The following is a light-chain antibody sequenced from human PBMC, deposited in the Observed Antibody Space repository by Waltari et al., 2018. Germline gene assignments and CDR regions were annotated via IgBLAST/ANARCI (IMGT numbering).Light chain of an antibody. J-gene: IGKJ2*01. CDR2: VAS. CDR3: QQSYNAPYT. V-gene: IGKV1-39*01. CDR1: QSISNY. Sequence: DIQMTQSPSSLPASVGDRVTITCRSIQSISNYLNWNQHKPGEAPKLLVYVASNLQRGVPSRFSGSGSETDFTLTISSLQLEDFATYYCQQSYNAPYTFGQGTNVEIK.